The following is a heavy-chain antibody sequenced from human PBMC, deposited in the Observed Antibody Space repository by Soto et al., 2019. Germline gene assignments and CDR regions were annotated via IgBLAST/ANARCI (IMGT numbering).Heavy chain of an antibody. V-gene: IGHV3-48*03. Sequence: EVQLVESGGGLIQPGGSLRPSCAASGFTFSTSEMYWVRQAPGKGLEWVSYIHPSGQPIFYADSVKGRLTISRDNAKNSLYLQMGSLRAEDSAVYYCARRASLWGQGTMVTVSS. CDR3: ARRASL. J-gene: IGHJ3*01. CDR2: IHPSGQPI. D-gene: IGHD1-26*01. CDR1: GFTFSTSE.